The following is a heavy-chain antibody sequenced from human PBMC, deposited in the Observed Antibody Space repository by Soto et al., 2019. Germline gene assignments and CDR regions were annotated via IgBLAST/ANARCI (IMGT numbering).Heavy chain of an antibody. CDR1: GFTFSSYA. V-gene: IGHV3-23*01. J-gene: IGHJ4*02. D-gene: IGHD4-17*01. Sequence: GGSLRLSCAASGFTFSSYAMSWVRQAPGKGLEWVSAISGSGGSTYYADSVKGRFTISRDNSKNTLYLQMNSLRAEDTAIYYCAKDLVYGNYAYYFDYWGQGTLVTVSS. CDR3: AKDLVYGNYAYYFDY. CDR2: ISGSGGST.